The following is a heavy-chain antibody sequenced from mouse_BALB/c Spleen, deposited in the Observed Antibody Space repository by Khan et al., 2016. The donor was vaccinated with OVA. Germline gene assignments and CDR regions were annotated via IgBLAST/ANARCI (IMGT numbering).Heavy chain of an antibody. V-gene: IGHV3-2*02. CDR3: ARGNYYGYYFDY. CDR2: ISYSGVT. Sequence: EVKLEESGPGLVKPSQSLSLTCTVTGYSITSGYAWNWIRQFPGNKMEWMGYISYSGVTSYTPSLKSRIFITRETSKNPFFLQLNSVTTEDTATYYCARGNYYGYYFDYWGQGTTLTVSS. CDR1: GYSITSGYA. J-gene: IGHJ2*01. D-gene: IGHD1-1*01.